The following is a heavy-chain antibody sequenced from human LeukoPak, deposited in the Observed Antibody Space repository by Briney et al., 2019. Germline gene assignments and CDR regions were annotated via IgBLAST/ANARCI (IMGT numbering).Heavy chain of an antibody. V-gene: IGHV3-30*18. Sequence: GGSLRLSCAASGFTFSSYGMHWVRQAPGKGLEWVAVISYDGSNKYYADSVKGRFTISRDNSKNTLYLQMNSLRAEDTAVYYCAKDRRGGYYETNYYFGIDVWGLGNTVTVS. D-gene: IGHD3-22*01. CDR2: ISYDGSNK. CDR3: AKDRRGGYYETNYYFGIDV. CDR1: GFTFSSYG. J-gene: IGHJ6*02.